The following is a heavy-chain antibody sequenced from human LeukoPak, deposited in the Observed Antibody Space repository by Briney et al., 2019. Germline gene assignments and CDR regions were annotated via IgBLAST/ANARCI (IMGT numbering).Heavy chain of an antibody. CDR3: ASSSSYYYDSSGFGY. CDR2: INPSGGST. V-gene: IGHV1-46*01. D-gene: IGHD3-22*01. J-gene: IGHJ4*02. CDR1: GYTFTSYY. Sequence: ASVKVSCKASGYTFTSYYMHWVRQAPGQGLEWMGLINPSGGSTSYAQKFQGRVTMTRDTSTSTVYMELSSLRSEDTAVYYCASSSSYYYDSSGFGYWGQGTLVTVSS.